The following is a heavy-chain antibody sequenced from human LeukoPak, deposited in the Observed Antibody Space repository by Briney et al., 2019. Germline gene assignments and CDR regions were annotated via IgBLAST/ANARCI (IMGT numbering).Heavy chain of an antibody. CDR3: ARERTMRYFDL. CDR2: INHSGST. Sequence: SETLSLTXAVYGGSFCGYYWSWISQTPGKGLEWIGEINHSGSTNYNPSLKSRVTISVDTSKNQFSLKVSSVTAADTAVYYCARERTMRYFDLWGRGTLVTVSS. D-gene: IGHD3-22*01. CDR1: GGSFCGYY. J-gene: IGHJ2*01. V-gene: IGHV4-34*01.